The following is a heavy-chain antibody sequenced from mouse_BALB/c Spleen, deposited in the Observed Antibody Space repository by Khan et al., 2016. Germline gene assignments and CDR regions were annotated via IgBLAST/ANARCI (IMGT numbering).Heavy chain of an antibody. D-gene: IGHD1-2*01. Sequence: EVKLEESGGGLVQPGGSMKLSCVASGFTFSNYWMNWVRQSPEKGLEWVAEIRLKSNNYATHYAESVKGRFTISRDDSKSSVYLQMNNLRAEDTGIYYCTMGHYCGSYYAMDYWGQGTSVTVSS. CDR3: TMGHYCGSYYAMDY. CDR2: IRLKSNNYAT. V-gene: IGHV6-6*02. J-gene: IGHJ4*01. CDR1: GFTFSNYW.